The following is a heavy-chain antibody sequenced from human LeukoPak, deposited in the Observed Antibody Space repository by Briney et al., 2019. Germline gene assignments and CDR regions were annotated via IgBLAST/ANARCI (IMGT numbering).Heavy chain of an antibody. V-gene: IGHV1-18*01. J-gene: IGHJ6*03. Sequence: ASVKVSCKASGYTFSSYGITWVRQAPGQGLEWMGWISGYNGNTEYAQKIQGRVTMTTDTSTSTAYMELRSLRSDDTAVYYCARRRYFASTYYYYYMDVWGKGTTVTVSS. D-gene: IGHD3-9*01. CDR3: ARRRYFASTYYYYYMDV. CDR1: GYTFSSYG. CDR2: ISGYNGNT.